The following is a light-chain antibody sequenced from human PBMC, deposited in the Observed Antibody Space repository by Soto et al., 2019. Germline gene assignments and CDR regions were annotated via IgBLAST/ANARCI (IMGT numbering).Light chain of an antibody. CDR3: SSYTSSRHVV. V-gene: IGLV2-18*02. Sequence: QSALTQPPSVSGSPGQSVTISCTGTSSDVGSYNRVSWYQQPPGTAPKLMIYEVSNRPSGVPDRFSGSKSGNTASLTISGLQAEDEADYYCSSYTSSRHVVFGGGTKLAV. CDR2: EVS. CDR1: SSDVGSYNR. J-gene: IGLJ2*01.